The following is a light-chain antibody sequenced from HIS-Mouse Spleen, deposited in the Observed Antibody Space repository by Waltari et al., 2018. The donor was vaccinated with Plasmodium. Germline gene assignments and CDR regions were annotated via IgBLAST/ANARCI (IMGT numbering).Light chain of an antibody. CDR3: CSYAGSRMV. V-gene: IGLV2-23*01. CDR2: EGS. J-gene: IGLJ2*01. Sequence: QSALTQPASVSGSPGQSITISCTGTSSDVGSYNLVSWYQQPPGKATKLMIYEGSKRPSGVSNRFSGSKSGNTASLTISGLQAEDEADYYCCSYAGSRMVFGGGTKLTVL. CDR1: SSDVGSYNL.